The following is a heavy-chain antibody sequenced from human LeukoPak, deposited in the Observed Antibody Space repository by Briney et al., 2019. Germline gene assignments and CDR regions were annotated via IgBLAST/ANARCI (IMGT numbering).Heavy chain of an antibody. D-gene: IGHD3-9*01. CDR2: ISSSSYI. V-gene: IGHV3-21*01. J-gene: IGHJ4*02. CDR3: ARAAGLLRYFDWSYYFDY. Sequence: GGSLRLSCAASGFTFSSYSMNWVRQAPGKGLEWVSSISSSSYIYYADSVKGRFTISRDNAKNSLYLQMNNLRAEDTAVYYCARAAGLLRYFDWSYYFDYWGQGTLVTVSS. CDR1: GFTFSSYS.